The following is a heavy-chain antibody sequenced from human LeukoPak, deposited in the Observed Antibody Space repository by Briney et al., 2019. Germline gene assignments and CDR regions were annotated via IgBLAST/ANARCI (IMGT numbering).Heavy chain of an antibody. CDR2: IRYDGSNK. Sequence: GGSLRLSCAASGFTFSSYGMHWVRQAPGKGLEWVAFIRYDGSNKYYADSVKGRFTISRDNSKNTLHLQMNSLRAEDTAVYYCAKAGVAGTGYYYMDVWGKGTTVTVSS. CDR1: GFTFSSYG. J-gene: IGHJ6*03. CDR3: AKAGVAGTGYYYMDV. D-gene: IGHD6-19*01. V-gene: IGHV3-30*02.